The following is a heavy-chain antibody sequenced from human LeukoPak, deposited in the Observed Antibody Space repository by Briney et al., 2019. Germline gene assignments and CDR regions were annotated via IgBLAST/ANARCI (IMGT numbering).Heavy chain of an antibody. CDR3: ARARGRAVAVAFDI. D-gene: IGHD6-19*01. CDR2: IYHSEST. Sequence: SGTLSLTCAVSGGSISSSNWWSWVRQPPGKGLEWIGEIYHSESTNYNPSLKSRVTISVDKSKNQFSLRLSSVTAADTAVYYCARARGRAVAVAFDIWGQGTMVTVSS. CDR1: GGSISSSNW. V-gene: IGHV4-4*02. J-gene: IGHJ3*02.